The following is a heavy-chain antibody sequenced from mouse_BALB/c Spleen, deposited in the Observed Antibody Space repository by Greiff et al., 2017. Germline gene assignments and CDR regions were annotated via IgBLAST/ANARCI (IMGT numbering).Heavy chain of an antibody. V-gene: IGHV1-7*01. D-gene: IGHD2-10*02. CDR3: ARWYGNYAWFAY. CDR1: GYTFTSYW. CDR2: INPSTGYT. J-gene: IGHJ3*01. Sequence: VQLQQSGAELAKPGASVKMSCKASGYTFTSYWMHWVKQRPGQGLEWIGYINPSTGYTEYNQKFKDKATLTADKSSSTAYMQLSSLTSEDSAFYDCARWYGNYAWFAYWGQGTLVTVSA.